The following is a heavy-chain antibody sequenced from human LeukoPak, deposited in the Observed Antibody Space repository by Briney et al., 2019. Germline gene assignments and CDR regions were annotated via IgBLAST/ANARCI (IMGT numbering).Heavy chain of an antibody. D-gene: IGHD2-2*01. J-gene: IGHJ4*02. CDR1: GFTVSDHY. CDR3: ARSALLTADPFDY. V-gene: IGHV3-66*01. CDR2: TYTGGST. Sequence: GGSLRLSCAASGFTVSDHYMTWVRQAPGKGLEWVSITYTGGSTYSADSVKDRFTVSRDSSKNTLYLEMNSLRAEDTAIYYCARSALLTADPFDYWGQGTLVTVSS.